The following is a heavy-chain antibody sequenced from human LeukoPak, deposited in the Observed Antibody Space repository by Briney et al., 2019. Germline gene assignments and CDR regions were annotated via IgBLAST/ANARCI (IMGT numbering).Heavy chain of an antibody. CDR3: VRDDSGMDV. J-gene: IGHJ6*02. V-gene: IGHV4-59*01. D-gene: IGHD2-21*01. Sequence: PSETLSLTCTVCDGSISRYYWSWIRQPPGKGLEWIGYIYYGGSTNYNPSLKSRVTISVDTSKNQFSLELSSVTAADTAAYYCVRDDSGMDVWGQGTTVTVPS. CDR1: DGSISRYY. CDR2: IYYGGST.